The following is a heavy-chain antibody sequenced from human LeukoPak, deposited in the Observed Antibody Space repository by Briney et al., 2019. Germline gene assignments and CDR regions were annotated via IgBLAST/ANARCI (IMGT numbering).Heavy chain of an antibody. CDR1: GYTFTSYY. CDR3: ARSRIMITFGGVIVNYYFVY. Sequence: ASVKVSCKASGYTFTSYYMHWVRQAPGQGLEWMGIINPSGGSTSYAQKFQGRVTMTRDMSTSTVYMELSSLRSEDTAVYYCARSRIMITFGGVIVNYYFVYWGQGTLVTVSS. CDR2: INPSGGST. V-gene: IGHV1-46*01. J-gene: IGHJ4*02. D-gene: IGHD3-16*02.